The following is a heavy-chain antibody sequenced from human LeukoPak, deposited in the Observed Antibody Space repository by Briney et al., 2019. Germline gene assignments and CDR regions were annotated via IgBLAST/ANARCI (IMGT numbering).Heavy chain of an antibody. V-gene: IGHV4-34*01. CDR1: GGSFSGYY. J-gene: IGHJ6*03. CDR2: INHSGST. Sequence: SETLSLTCAVYGGSFSGYYWSWIRQPPGKGLEWIGEINHSGSTNYNPSLKSRVTISVDTSKNQFSLKLSSVTAADTAVNYCARASGYGFYYYYYMDVWGKGTTVTVSS. D-gene: IGHD5-12*01. CDR3: ARASGYGFYYYYYMDV.